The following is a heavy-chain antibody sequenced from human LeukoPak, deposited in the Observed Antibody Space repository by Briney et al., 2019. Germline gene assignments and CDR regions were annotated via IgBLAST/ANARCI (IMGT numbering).Heavy chain of an antibody. V-gene: IGHV3-30*18. Sequence: GGSLRLSCAASGFTFSSYGMHWVRQAPGKGLEWVAVISYDGSNKYYADSVKGRFTISRDNSKNTLYLQMNSLRAEDTAVYYCAKLVLVVTMTDDAFDIWSQGTMVTVSS. CDR1: GFTFSSYG. J-gene: IGHJ3*02. D-gene: IGHD5-12*01. CDR2: ISYDGSNK. CDR3: AKLVLVVTMTDDAFDI.